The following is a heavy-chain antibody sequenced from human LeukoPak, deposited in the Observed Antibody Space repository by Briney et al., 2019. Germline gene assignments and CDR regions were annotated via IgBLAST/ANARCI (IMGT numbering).Heavy chain of an antibody. CDR1: GFTFGSYE. CDR3: ARVGGGYWFGELLFDY. Sequence: LRLSCAASGFTFGSYEMNWIRQPPGKGLEWIGSIYYSGSTYYNPSLKSRVTISVDTSKNKFSLKLSSVTAADTAVYYCARVGGGYWFGELLFDYWGQGTLVTVSS. CDR2: IYYSGST. D-gene: IGHD3-10*01. V-gene: IGHV4-39*07. J-gene: IGHJ4*02.